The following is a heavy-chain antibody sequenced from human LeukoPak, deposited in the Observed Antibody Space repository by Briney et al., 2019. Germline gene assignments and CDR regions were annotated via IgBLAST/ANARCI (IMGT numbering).Heavy chain of an antibody. CDR1: GFTFSSYW. Sequence: GGSLRLSCAASGFTFSSYWMSWVRQAPGKGLEWVSYISSSSSTIYYADSVKGQFTISRDNAKNSLYLQMNSLRAEDTAVYYCARCNDYGDYENWFDPWGQGTLVTVSS. V-gene: IGHV3-48*01. CDR2: ISSSSSTI. J-gene: IGHJ5*02. D-gene: IGHD4-17*01. CDR3: ARCNDYGDYENWFDP.